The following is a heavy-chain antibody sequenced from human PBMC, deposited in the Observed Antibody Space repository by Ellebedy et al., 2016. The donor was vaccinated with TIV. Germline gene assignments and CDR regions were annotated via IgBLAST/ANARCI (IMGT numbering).Heavy chain of an antibody. D-gene: IGHD4-17*01. CDR1: GFTFRDYW. CDR2: SNKDGSDT. J-gene: IGHJ4*02. Sequence: GESLKISXAASGFTFRDYWMHWVRQPPGKGLLWVSRSNKDGSDTKYADSVKGRFTISRDNAKNTLYLQMNSLRAEDTATYFCARGGERHFDYWGQGILVTVSS. V-gene: IGHV3-74*01. CDR3: ARGGERHFDY.